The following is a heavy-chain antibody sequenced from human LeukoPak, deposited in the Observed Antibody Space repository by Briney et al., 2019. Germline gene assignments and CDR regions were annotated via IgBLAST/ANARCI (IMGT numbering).Heavy chain of an antibody. CDR1: GFTFSDYY. CDR2: ISNSSSYT. V-gene: IGHV3-11*05. Sequence: GGSLRLSCAAPGFTFSDYYMSWIRQAPGKGLEWVSYISNSSSYTNYADSVKGRFTLSRDSAKNSLYLQMNSLRAEDTAMYYCARDEAAAVFDYWAQGTRVTVFS. D-gene: IGHD6-13*01. J-gene: IGHJ4*02. CDR3: ARDEAAAVFDY.